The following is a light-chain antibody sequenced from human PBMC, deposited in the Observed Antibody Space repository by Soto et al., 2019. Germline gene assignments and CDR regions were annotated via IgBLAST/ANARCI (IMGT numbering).Light chain of an antibody. CDR2: DVS. V-gene: IGLV2-11*01. CDR1: SSDVGGYNY. J-gene: IGLJ1*01. CDR3: CSYAGSYTDV. Sequence: QSVLTQPRSVSGSPGQSVTISCTGTSSDVGGYNYVSWYQQQPGKAPKLMIYDVSKRPSGVPDLFSGSKSGNTAALTISGLQAEDEADYYCCSYAGSYTDVFGTGTKVTVL.